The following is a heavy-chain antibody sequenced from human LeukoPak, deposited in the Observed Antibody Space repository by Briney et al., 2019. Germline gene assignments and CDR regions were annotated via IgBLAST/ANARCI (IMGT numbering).Heavy chain of an antibody. CDR2: IRSKTNNYAT. J-gene: IGHJ6*02. Sequence: GGSLKLSCAASGFTFSGSAMHWVRQGSGKGLEWVGRIRSKTNNYATAYAASVKGRFTISRDDSKNTAYLQMTSLKTEDTAVYYCTSRRYGSGWPDYYYAGMDVWGQGTTVTVSS. V-gene: IGHV3-73*01. CDR3: TSRRYGSGWPDYYYAGMDV. CDR1: GFTFSGSA. D-gene: IGHD6-19*01.